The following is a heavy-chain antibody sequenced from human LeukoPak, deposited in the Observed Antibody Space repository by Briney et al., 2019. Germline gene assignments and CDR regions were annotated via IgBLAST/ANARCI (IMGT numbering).Heavy chain of an antibody. CDR3: ASLSHDYGDYVDY. D-gene: IGHD4-17*01. Sequence: GGSLRLSCAASGFTFSSYWMSWVRQAPGKGLEWVANIKQDGSEKYFVDSVKGRFAISRDNAENSMYLQMNSLRAEDTAVYYCASLSHDYGDYVDYWGQGTLVTVSS. J-gene: IGHJ4*02. V-gene: IGHV3-7*01. CDR2: IKQDGSEK. CDR1: GFTFSSYW.